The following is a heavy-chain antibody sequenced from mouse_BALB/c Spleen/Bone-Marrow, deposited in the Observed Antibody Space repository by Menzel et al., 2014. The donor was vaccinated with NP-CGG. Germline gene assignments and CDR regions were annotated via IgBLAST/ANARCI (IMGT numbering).Heavy chain of an antibody. J-gene: IGHJ2*01. Sequence: EVKLMESGGDLVKPGGFLKLSCAASGFTFSNYGMSWVRPIPDKRLEWVATISSGGTCTFYPDSVKGRFTTSRDNTKNTLTLQMTSLKSEDTAMYYCARRRDYDYFDYWGQGTTLTVSS. CDR3: ARRRDYDYFDY. V-gene: IGHV5-6*02. CDR2: ISSGGTCT. CDR1: GFTFSNYG. D-gene: IGHD2-4*01.